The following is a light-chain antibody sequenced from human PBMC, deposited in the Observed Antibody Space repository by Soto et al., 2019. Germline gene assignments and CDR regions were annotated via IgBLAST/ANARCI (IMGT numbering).Light chain of an antibody. CDR2: GAS. CDR1: QSVSSN. CDR3: QQYNNWPPLYT. V-gene: IGKV3-15*01. Sequence: EIVMTQSPATLSVSPGDRATLSCRASQSVSSNLAWYQQKPGQAPRLLIYGASTRATGIPARFSGSGSGTEFTLTISSLQSEDFAFYYCQQYNNWPPLYTVGQGTKLEIK. J-gene: IGKJ2*01.